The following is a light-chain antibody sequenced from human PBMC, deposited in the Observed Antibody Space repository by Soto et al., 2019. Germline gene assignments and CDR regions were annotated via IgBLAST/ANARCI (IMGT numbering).Light chain of an antibody. CDR2: DAS. V-gene: IGKV3-15*01. Sequence: TQSPATLSVSPGQRVTLSCRASQSISSYLAWYQQRPGQPSRLLIYDASNRATGVPARFSGGWSGTEFTLTISSLQSEDFAIYYCQQYNNWPETFGQGTRLEIK. J-gene: IGKJ5*01. CDR3: QQYNNWPET. CDR1: QSISSY.